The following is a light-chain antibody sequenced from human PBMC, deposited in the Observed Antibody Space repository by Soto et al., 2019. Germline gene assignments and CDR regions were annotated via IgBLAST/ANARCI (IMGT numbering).Light chain of an antibody. CDR2: SNN. V-gene: IGLV1-47*02. CDR1: SSNIGSNY. CDR3: TAWDDSLSGRV. Sequence: QSVLTQPPSASGPPGQRVTISCSGSSSNIGSNYVYWYQQFPGTAPKLLIYSNNQRPSGVPDRFSGSRSGTSASLAISGLRSEDEADYHCTAWDDSLSGRVFGGGTKLTVL. J-gene: IGLJ2*01.